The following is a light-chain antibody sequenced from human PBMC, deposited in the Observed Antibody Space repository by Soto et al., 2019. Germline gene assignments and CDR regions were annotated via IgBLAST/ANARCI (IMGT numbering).Light chain of an antibody. CDR1: SSDVGAYNY. CDR3: ISYTDRQSYL. V-gene: IGLV2-14*01. Sequence: QSVLTQPASLSGSPGQSIIISCTGTSSDVGAYNYVSWYQQLPGKAPKLMIYEVSNRPSGVSNRFSASKSGITASLTISGLQTEDEADYYCISYTDRQSYLFGTGTKVTVL. J-gene: IGLJ1*01. CDR2: EVS.